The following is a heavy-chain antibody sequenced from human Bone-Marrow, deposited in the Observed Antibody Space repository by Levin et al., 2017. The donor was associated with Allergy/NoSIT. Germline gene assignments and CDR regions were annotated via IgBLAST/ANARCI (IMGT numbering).Heavy chain of an antibody. V-gene: IGHV5-51*01. Sequence: NLGESLKISCKASGYTFTHLWIAWVRQMPGQGLEWMGLIHPRDSDTTYSPSFQGQVTISADKSISTAYLQWSSLGASDTAMYYCATRPPGCSSGHNCSPYFDFWGQGTLVTVSS. CDR2: IHPRDSDT. CDR3: ATRPPGCSSGHNCSPYFDF. J-gene: IGHJ4*02. D-gene: IGHD2-15*01. CDR1: GYTFTHLW.